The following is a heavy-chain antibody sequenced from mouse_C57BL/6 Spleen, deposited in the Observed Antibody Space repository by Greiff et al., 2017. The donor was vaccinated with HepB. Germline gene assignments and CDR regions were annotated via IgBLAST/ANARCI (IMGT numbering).Heavy chain of an antibody. D-gene: IGHD1-1*01. J-gene: IGHJ4*01. CDR3: AREAVVAYYAMDY. V-gene: IGHV5-4*01. CDR1: GFTFSSYA. CDR2: ISDGGSYT. Sequence: EVMLVESGGGLVKPGGSLKLSCAASGFTFSSYAMSWVRQTPEKRLEWVATISDGGSYTYYPDNVKGRFTISRDNAKNNLYLQMSHLKSEDTAMYYCAREAVVAYYAMDYWGQGTSVTVSS.